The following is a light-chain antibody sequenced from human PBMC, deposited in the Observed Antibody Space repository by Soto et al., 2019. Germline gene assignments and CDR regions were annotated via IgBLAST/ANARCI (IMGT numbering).Light chain of an antibody. J-gene: IGLJ2*01. CDR1: SSNIGSNP. CDR3: AVWDDSLNGPV. CDR2: TNN. Sequence: QSVLTQPPSASGTRGQRVTISCSGGSSNIGSNPVNWYQQLPGTAPKLLIYTNNQRPSGVPDRFSGSKSDTSASLAISGLQSDDEADYYCAVWDDSLNGPVFGGGTKVTVL. V-gene: IGLV1-44*01.